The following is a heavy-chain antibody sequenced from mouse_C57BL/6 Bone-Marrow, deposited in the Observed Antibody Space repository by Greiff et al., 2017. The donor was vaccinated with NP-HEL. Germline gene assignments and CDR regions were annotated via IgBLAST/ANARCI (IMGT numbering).Heavy chain of an antibody. V-gene: IGHV2-5*01. D-gene: IGHD1-1*01. CDR3: AKQFYYYGSSPYWYFDV. J-gene: IGHJ1*03. CDR1: GFSLTSYG. CDR2: IWRGGST. Sequence: VKLMESGPGLVQPSQSLSITCTVSGFSLTSYGVHWVRQSPGKGLEWLGVIWRGGSTDYNAAFMSRLSITKDNSKSQVFFKMNSLQADDTAIYYCAKQFYYYGSSPYWYFDVWGTGTTVTVSS.